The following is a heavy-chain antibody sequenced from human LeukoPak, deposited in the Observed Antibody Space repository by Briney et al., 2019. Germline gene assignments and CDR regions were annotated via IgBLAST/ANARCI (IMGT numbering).Heavy chain of an antibody. CDR2: ISYDGSNK. CDR1: GFTFSSYA. CDR3: ARVVNYVIDY. D-gene: IGHD3-16*01. V-gene: IGHV3-30*04. J-gene: IGHJ4*02. Sequence: GGSLRLSCAASGFTFSSYAMHWVRQAPGKGLEWVAVISYDGSNKYYADSVKGRFTISRDNSKNTLYLQMNSLRAEDTVVYYCARVVNYVIDYWGQGTLVTVSS.